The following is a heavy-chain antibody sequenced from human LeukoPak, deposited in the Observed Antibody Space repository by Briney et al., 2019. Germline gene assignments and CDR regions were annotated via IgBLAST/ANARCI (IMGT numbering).Heavy chain of an antibody. Sequence: KPSETLSLTCAVYGGSFSGYYWSWIRQPPGKGLEWIGEINHSGSTNYNPSLKSRVTISVDTSKNQFSLKLSSVTAADTAVYYCARVRHIVLMVYAGYNWFDPWGQGTLVTVSS. D-gene: IGHD2-8*01. CDR1: GGSFSGYY. V-gene: IGHV4-34*01. CDR3: ARVRHIVLMVYAGYNWFDP. J-gene: IGHJ5*02. CDR2: INHSGST.